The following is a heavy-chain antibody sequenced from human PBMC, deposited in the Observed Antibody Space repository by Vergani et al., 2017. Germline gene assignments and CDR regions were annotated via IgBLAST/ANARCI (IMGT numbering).Heavy chain of an antibody. Sequence: QVTLKESGPVLVKPTETLTLTCTVSGFSLSNARMGVSWIRQPPGKALEWLAHIFSNDEKSYSTSLKSRLTIPKDTSKSQVVLTMTNMDPVDTATYYCARPRITMVRGVIAAFDIWGQGTMVTVSS. V-gene: IGHV2-26*01. CDR1: GFSLSNARMG. J-gene: IGHJ3*02. CDR2: IFSNDEK. CDR3: ARPRITMVRGVIAAFDI. D-gene: IGHD3-10*01.